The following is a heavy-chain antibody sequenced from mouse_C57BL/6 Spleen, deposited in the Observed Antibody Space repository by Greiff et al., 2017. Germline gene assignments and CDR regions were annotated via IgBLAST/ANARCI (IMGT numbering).Heavy chain of an antibody. CDR1: GYTFTSYW. Sequence: VQLQQPGAELVKPGASVKLSCKASGYTFTSYWMQWVKQRPGQGLECIGEIDPSDSYTNYNQKFKGKATLTVDTSSSTAYMQLSSLTSEDSAVYYCANIGRYYAMDCWGQGTSVTVSS. V-gene: IGHV1-50*01. J-gene: IGHJ4*01. CDR3: ANIGRYYAMDC. CDR2: IDPSDSYT. D-gene: IGHD3-1*01.